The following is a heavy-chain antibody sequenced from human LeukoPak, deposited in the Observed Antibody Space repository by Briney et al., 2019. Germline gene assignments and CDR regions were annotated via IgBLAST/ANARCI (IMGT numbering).Heavy chain of an antibody. V-gene: IGHV3-33*01. D-gene: IGHD1-20*01. CDR2: IWYDGSNK. J-gene: IGHJ6*02. CDR3: ARGVTGNIDMDV. CDR1: GFTFSSYG. Sequence: PGGSLRLSCAASGFTFSSYGMHWVRQAPGKGLEWVAVIWYDGSNKYYADSVKGRFTISRDNSKNTLYLQVNSLRAEDTAVYYCARGVTGNIDMDVWGQGTTVTVSS.